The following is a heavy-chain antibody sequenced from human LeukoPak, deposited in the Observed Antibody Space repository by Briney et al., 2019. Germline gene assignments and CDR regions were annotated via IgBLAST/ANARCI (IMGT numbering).Heavy chain of an antibody. J-gene: IGHJ4*02. CDR2: FYAGGST. V-gene: IGHV4-59*01. CDR1: GGSISGNF. Sequence: SETLSLTCTVSGGSISGNFWSWIRQPPGKGLEWIGNFYAGGSTNYNPSLKSRVTTSVDTSKNQFSLNLSSVTAADTAVYYCASVGVWGSGYDGDYWGQGTLVTVSS. CDR3: ASVGVWGSGYDGDY. D-gene: IGHD5-12*01.